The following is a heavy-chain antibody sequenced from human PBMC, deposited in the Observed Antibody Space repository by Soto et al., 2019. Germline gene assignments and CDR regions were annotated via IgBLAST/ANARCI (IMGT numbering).Heavy chain of an antibody. CDR3: ARDHYYGFPPNWFDP. V-gene: IGHV3-11*06. J-gene: IGHJ5*02. CDR1: GFTFSDYY. Sequence: GGSLRLSCAASGFTFSDYYMSWIRQAPGKGLEWVSYISSSSSYTNYADSVKGRFTISRDNAKNSLYLQMNSLRAEDTAVYYCARDHYYGFPPNWFDPWGHGTLVTVSS. D-gene: IGHD3-10*01. CDR2: ISSSSSYT.